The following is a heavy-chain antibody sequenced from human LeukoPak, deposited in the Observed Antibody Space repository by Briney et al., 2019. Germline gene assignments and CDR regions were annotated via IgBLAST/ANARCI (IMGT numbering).Heavy chain of an antibody. Sequence: PSETLSLTCTVSGGSISSGGYYWSWIRQHPGKGLGWIGYIYYSGSTYYNPSLKSRVTISVDTSKNQFSLKLSSVTAADTAVYYCAGGGYYYGSGRLSYYYYYMDVWGKGTTVTVSS. J-gene: IGHJ6*03. CDR2: IYYSGST. CDR3: AGGGYYYGSGRLSYYYYYMDV. CDR1: GGSISSGGYY. V-gene: IGHV4-31*03. D-gene: IGHD3-10*01.